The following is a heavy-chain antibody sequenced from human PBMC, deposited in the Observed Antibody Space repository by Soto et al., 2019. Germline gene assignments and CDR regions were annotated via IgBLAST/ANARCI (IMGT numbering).Heavy chain of an antibody. J-gene: IGHJ6*02. CDR3: ARELRRFYYGMDV. D-gene: IGHD6-6*01. Sequence: SETLSLTCAVYGESFSGYYWSWIRQPPGKGLEWIGEINHSGSTNYNPSLKSRVTISVDTSKNQFSLKLSSVTAADTAVYYCARELRRFYYGMDVWGQGTTVTVSS. CDR1: GESFSGYY. CDR2: INHSGST. V-gene: IGHV4-34*01.